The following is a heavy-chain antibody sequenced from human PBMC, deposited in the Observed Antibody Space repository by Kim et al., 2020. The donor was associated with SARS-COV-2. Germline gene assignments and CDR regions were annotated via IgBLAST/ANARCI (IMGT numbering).Heavy chain of an antibody. D-gene: IGHD4-17*01. CDR1: GFTFSVYA. J-gene: IGHJ5*01. CDR2: INAGGGTT. V-gene: IGHV3-23*01. CDR3: AKDPYGGNS. Sequence: GGSLRLSCATSGFTFSVYAMSWVRQAPGKGLEWVAAINAGGGTTYYADSVKGRFTMSRDKNTLYLQMNSLRAEHTAVYYCAKDPYGGNSWG.